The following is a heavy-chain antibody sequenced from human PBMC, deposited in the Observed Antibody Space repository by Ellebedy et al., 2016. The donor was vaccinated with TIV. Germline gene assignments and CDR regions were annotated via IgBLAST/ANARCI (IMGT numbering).Heavy chain of an antibody. V-gene: IGHV4-34*01. J-gene: IGHJ4*02. CDR1: GGSFSGYY. Sequence: MPSETLSLTCAVYGGSFSGYYWSWIRQPPGKGLEWIGEINHSGSTNYNPSLKSRVTISVDTSKNQFSLKLSSVTAADTAVYYCARGVAVAGLYYWGQGTLVTVSS. D-gene: IGHD6-19*01. CDR3: ARGVAVAGLYY. CDR2: INHSGST.